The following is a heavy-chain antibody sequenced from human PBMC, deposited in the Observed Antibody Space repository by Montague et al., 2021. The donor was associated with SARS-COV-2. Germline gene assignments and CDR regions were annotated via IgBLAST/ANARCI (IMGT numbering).Heavy chain of an antibody. D-gene: IGHD5-12*01. V-gene: IGHV4-39*02. Sequence: SETLSLTCTVSGGSISSNNYYWDWIRQSPGKGLEWIGSIYDSGSTYYXPSLKSRVTISVDTSKNHFSLKLNSVTAADTAVYYCARRGRKLLPVATTIGGFDIWGQGTMVTVSS. CDR2: IYDSGST. CDR1: GGSISSNNYY. J-gene: IGHJ3*02. CDR3: ARRGRKLLPVATTIGGFDI.